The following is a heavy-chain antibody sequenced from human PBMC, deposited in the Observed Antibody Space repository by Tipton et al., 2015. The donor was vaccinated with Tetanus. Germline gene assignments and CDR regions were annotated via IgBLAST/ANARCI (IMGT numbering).Heavy chain of an antibody. CDR1: GYIFNNYW. CDR3: ARAHCTDGVCNFDF. V-gene: IGHV5-51*01. J-gene: IGHJ4*02. D-gene: IGHD2-8*01. Sequence: VQLVQSGGEVKKPGESLKISCKGSGYIFNNYWIGRVRQKPGKGLEWMGLIYPGDSDSRYSPSFQVQVTISVDKSINTAFLHWSSRKASDTSMFYCARAHCTDGVCNFDFWGQGALVTVSS. CDR2: IYPGDSDS.